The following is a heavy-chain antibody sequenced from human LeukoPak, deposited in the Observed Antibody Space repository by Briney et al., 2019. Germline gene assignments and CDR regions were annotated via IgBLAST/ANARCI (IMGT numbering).Heavy chain of an antibody. V-gene: IGHV1-46*01. Sequence: ASVKVSCKASGYTFTNHYMHWVRQAPGQGLEWMGIVNPSGGSTSYAQKFQGRVTMTRDMSTSTVYMELSSLRSEDTAVYYCARGIRRAAGMGYWGQGTLVTVSS. D-gene: IGHD6-13*01. J-gene: IGHJ4*02. CDR1: GYTFTNHY. CDR3: ARGIRRAAGMGY. CDR2: VNPSGGST.